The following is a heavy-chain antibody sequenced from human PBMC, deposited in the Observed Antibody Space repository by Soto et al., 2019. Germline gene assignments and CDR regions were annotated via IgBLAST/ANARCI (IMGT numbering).Heavy chain of an antibody. CDR3: ARGVVVVPAAMYWFDP. Sequence: QVQLVQSGAEVKKPGASVKVSCKASGYTFTGYYMHWVRQAPGQGLEWMGWINPNSGGTNYAQKFQGWVTMTRDTXIXXAYMELSRLRSDDTAVHYCARGVVVVPAAMYWFDPWGQGTLVTVSS. CDR1: GYTFTGYY. J-gene: IGHJ5*02. CDR2: INPNSGGT. V-gene: IGHV1-2*04. D-gene: IGHD2-2*01.